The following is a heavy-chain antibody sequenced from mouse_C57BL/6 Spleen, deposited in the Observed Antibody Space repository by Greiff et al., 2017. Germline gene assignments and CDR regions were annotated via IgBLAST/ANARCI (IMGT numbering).Heavy chain of an antibody. D-gene: IGHD2-12*01. CDR3: AREREIYDGGFAY. Sequence: EVQLQQSGPELVKPGASVKISCKASGYTFTDYYMNWVKQSHGKSLEWIGDINPNNGGTSYNQKFKGKATLTEDKSSSTAYMELRSLTSEDSAVYYCAREREIYDGGFAYWGQGTLVTVSA. CDR1: GYTFTDYY. CDR2: INPNNGGT. J-gene: IGHJ3*01. V-gene: IGHV1-26*01.